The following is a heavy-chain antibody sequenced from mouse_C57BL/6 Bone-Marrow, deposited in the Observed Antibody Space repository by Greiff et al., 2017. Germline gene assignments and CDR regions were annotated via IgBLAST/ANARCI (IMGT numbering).Heavy chain of an antibody. CDR3: AMEWNPPYCDY. Sequence: QVQLQQPGAELVRPGTSVKLSCKASGYTFTSYWMHWVKQRPGQGLEWIGVIDPSDSYTNYNQKFKGKATLTVDTSSSTAYMQLSSLTSEDSAVYYCAMEWNPPYCDYWGQGTTLTVSS. CDR2: IDPSDSYT. D-gene: IGHD1-3*01. J-gene: IGHJ2*01. V-gene: IGHV1-59*01. CDR1: GYTFTSYW.